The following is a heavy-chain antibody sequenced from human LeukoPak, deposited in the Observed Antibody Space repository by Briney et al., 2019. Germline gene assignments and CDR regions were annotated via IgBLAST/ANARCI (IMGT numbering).Heavy chain of an antibody. CDR2: TYYRSKWYN. D-gene: IGHD3-22*01. CDR3: AREVKDAFDI. J-gene: IGHJ3*02. Sequence: SQTLSLTCAISGDSLSTNSAAWNWIRQSPSRGLEWLGRTYYRSKWYNDYAISVKSRITINPDTSKNQFSLQLNSVTPDDRAVYFCAREVKDAFDIWGQGTTVTVSS. CDR1: GDSLSTNSAA. V-gene: IGHV6-1*01.